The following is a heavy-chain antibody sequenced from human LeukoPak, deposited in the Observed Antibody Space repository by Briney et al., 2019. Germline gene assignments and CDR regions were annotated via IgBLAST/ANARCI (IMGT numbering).Heavy chain of an antibody. D-gene: IGHD5-18*01. CDR2: IIPIFGTA. J-gene: IGHJ4*02. CDR3: ARARGYRYGLIDY. V-gene: IGHV1-69*13. Sequence: SVKVSCKASGGTFSSYAISWVRQAPGRGLEWMGGIIPIFGTANYAQKFQGRVTITADESTSTAYMELSSLRSEDTAVYYCARARGYRYGLIDYWGQGTLVTVSS. CDR1: GGTFSSYA.